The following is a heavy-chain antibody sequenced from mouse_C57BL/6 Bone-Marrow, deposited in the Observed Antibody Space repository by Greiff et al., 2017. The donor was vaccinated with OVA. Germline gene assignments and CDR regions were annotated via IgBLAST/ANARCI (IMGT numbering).Heavy chain of an antibody. CDR2: IYPSDSET. J-gene: IGHJ3*01. Sequence: VQLQQPGAELVRPGSSVKLSCKASGYTFTSYWMDWVKQRPGQGLEWIGNIYPSDSETHYNQKFKDKATLTVDKSSSTAYMQLSSLTSEDSAVYYCARGSSGYGAWFADWGQGTLVTVSA. V-gene: IGHV1-61*01. D-gene: IGHD3-2*02. CDR1: GYTFTSYW. CDR3: ARGSSGYGAWFAD.